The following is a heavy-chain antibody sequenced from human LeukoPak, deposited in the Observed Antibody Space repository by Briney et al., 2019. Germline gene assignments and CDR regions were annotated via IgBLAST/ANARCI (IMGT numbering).Heavy chain of an antibody. CDR1: GFTFSSYS. Sequence: GGSLRLSCAASGFTFSSYSLNWARQAPGKGLEWVSFISSSSITIYYADSVKGRFTISRDNAEKSLYLQMNSLRAEDTAVYYCARDRGGSYSAIDYWGQGTLVTVSS. CDR3: ARDRGGSYSAIDY. J-gene: IGHJ4*02. V-gene: IGHV3-48*04. CDR2: ISSSSITI. D-gene: IGHD2-15*01.